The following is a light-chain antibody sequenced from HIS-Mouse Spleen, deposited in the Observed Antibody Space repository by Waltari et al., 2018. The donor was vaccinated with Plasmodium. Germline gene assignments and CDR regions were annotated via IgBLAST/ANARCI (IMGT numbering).Light chain of an antibody. Sequence: SSELTPPPSVSVSPGQTARIPFSGDALPTQYPYWYQQKPGQTPVLVIYQDSERPSGIPERFSGSSSGTTVTLTISGVQVEDEADYYCQSADSSGTYRVFGGGTKLTVL. CDR1: ALPTQY. V-gene: IGLV3-25*03. J-gene: IGLJ2*01. CDR2: QDS. CDR3: QSADSSGTYRV.